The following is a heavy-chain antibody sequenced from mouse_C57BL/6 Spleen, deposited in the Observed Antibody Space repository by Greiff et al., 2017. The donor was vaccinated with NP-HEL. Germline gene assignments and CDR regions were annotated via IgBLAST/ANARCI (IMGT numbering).Heavy chain of an antibody. V-gene: IGHV1-82*01. CDR2: IYPGDGDT. CDR3: ARTQATHYAMDY. CDR1: GYAFSSSW. D-gene: IGHD3-2*02. J-gene: IGHJ4*01. Sequence: VQLQQSGPELVKPGASVKISCKASGYAFSSSWMNWVKQRPGKGLEWIGRIYPGDGDTNYTGKFQGKATLTADKSSSTAYMQLSSLTSEDSAVYFCARTQATHYAMDYWGQGTSVTVSS.